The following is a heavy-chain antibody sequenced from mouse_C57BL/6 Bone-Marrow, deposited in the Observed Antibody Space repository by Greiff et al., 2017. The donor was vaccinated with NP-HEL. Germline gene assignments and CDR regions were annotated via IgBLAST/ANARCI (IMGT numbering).Heavy chain of an antibody. CDR2: IDPSDSET. V-gene: IGHV1-52*01. CDR3: ARYYYDYDGYAMDY. D-gene: IGHD2-4*01. Sequence: QVQLQQPGAELVRPGSSVKLSCKASGYTFTSYWMHWVKQRPIQGLEWIGNIDPSDSETHYNQKFKDKATLTVDKSSSTAYMQLSSLTSEDSAVYYCARYYYDYDGYAMDYWGQGTSVTVSS. CDR1: GYTFTSYW. J-gene: IGHJ4*01.